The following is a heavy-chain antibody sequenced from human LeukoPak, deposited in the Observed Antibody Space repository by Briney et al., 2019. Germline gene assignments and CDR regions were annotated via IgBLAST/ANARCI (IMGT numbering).Heavy chain of an antibody. CDR1: GYSITSGL. D-gene: IGHD5-12*01. CDR2: IDPSDSYT. V-gene: IGHV5-10-1*01. CDR3: ARRGGYDPGDY. J-gene: IGHJ4*03. Sequence: PGESLKICCTGSGYSITSGLISWLRQMPGKGLEWMGRIDPSDSYTNYSPSFQGHVTISADKSISTTYLQWSSLKASDTAMYYCARRGGYDPGDYWGQATLVTVSS.